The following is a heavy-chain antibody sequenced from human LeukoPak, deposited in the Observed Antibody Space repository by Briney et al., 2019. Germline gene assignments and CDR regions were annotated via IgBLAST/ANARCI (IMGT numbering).Heavy chain of an antibody. CDR3: AKDLNYDFWSGYPDY. Sequence: EGSLRLSCAASGFTFSSYAMSWVRQAPGKGLEWVSAISGSGGSTYYADSVKGRFTISRDNSKNTLYLQMNSLRAEDTAVYYCAKDLNYDFWSGYPDYWGQGTLVTVSS. CDR1: GFTFSSYA. CDR2: ISGSGGST. D-gene: IGHD3-3*01. J-gene: IGHJ4*02. V-gene: IGHV3-23*01.